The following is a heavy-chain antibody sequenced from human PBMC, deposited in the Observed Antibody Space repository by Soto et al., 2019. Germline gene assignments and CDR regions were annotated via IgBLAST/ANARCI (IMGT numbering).Heavy chain of an antibody. J-gene: IGHJ4*02. CDR2: IYYSGRT. CDR3: ARRYSSGFDY. Sequence: QVQLQESGPGLVKPSQTLSLTCTVSGGSISSGGYYWSWIRQHPGKGLEWIGYIYYSGRTYYNPSLKSRVIISVDTSKNQFSLKLSSVTAADTDVYYCARRYSSGFDYWGQGTLVTVSS. D-gene: IGHD6-19*01. CDR1: GGSISSGGYY. V-gene: IGHV4-31*03.